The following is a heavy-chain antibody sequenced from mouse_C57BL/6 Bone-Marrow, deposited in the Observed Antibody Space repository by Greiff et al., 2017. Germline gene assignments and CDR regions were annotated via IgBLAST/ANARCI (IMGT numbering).Heavy chain of an antibody. V-gene: IGHV1-50*01. Sequence: VQLQQPGAELVKPGASVKLSCKASGYTFTSYWMQWVKQRPGQGLEWIGKIDPSDSYTNYNQKFKGKATLTVDTSSSTAYMQLSSLTSEDSAVYYCARTGTLFAYWGQGTLVTVSA. J-gene: IGHJ3*01. D-gene: IGHD4-1*01. CDR2: IDPSDSYT. CDR1: GYTFTSYW. CDR3: ARTGTLFAY.